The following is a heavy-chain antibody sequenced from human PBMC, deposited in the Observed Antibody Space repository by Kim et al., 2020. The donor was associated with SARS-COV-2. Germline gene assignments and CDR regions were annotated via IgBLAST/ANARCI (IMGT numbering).Heavy chain of an antibody. J-gene: IGHJ5*02. V-gene: IGHV1-18*01. CDR3: AKDTPPREGRSYWFGP. CDR1: GYTFTDYG. CDR2: ISPYNGNT. D-gene: IGHD1-26*01. Sequence: ASVKVSCKASGYTFTDYGISWVRQAPGQGLEWMGWISPYNGNTNYAQKVQGRVAMTTDTSTNTAYMELRSLRSDDTAVHYCAKDTPPREGRSYWFGPWGQGPLGPVSS.